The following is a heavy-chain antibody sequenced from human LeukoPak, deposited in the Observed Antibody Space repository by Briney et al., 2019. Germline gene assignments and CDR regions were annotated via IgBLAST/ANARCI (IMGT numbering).Heavy chain of an antibody. V-gene: IGHV3-23*01. CDR2: ISGSGDST. D-gene: IGHD3-10*01. J-gene: IGHJ5*02. Sequence: GGSLRLSSAASGFTFSNYAMSWVRQAPGKGLEWVSAISGSGDSTYYADSVKGRFTISRDNSKNTLFLQMNSLRAEDTAVYYCAKFTHGSGSFNPAYNWFDPWGQGTLVTVSS. CDR1: GFTFSNYA. CDR3: AKFTHGSGSFNPAYNWFDP.